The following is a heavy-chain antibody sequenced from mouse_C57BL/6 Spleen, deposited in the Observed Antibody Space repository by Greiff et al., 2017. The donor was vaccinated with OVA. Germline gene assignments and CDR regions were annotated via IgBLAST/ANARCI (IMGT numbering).Heavy chain of an antibody. V-gene: IGHV14-3*01. CDR2: IDPANGNT. CDR1: GFNIKNNY. D-gene: IGHD1-2*01. J-gene: IGHJ2*01. Sequence: VQLQQSVAELVRPGASVKLSCTASGFNIKNNYMHWVKQRPEQGLEWIGRIDPANGNTKYAQKFQGKATITADTSSNTAYLQLSSLTSEDTSIYYCASGYTHFDYWGQGTTLTVSS. CDR3: ASGYTHFDY.